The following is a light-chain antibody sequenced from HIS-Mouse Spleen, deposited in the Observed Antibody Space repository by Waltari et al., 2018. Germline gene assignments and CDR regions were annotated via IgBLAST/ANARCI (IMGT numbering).Light chain of an antibody. CDR3: SSYKGTTTHVV. CDR1: SSDVGGYNY. Sequence: QSALTQPASVSGSPGQSITISCTGTSSDVGGYNYVSWYQQHPGKAPKLMIYEVSNRPSGFSNRSSGSKSGNTPSRTTLGLRAKDKLNNSSSSYKGTTTHVVFAGGTKLPVL. V-gene: IGLV2-14*01. CDR2: EVS. J-gene: IGLJ2*01.